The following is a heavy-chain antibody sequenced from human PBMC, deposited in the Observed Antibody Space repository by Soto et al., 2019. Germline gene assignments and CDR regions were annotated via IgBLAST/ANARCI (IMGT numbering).Heavy chain of an antibody. Sequence: VQLQESGPGLVKPSETLSLTCTVSGGSISSYYWSWIRQPAGKGLEWIGRIYTSGSTNYNPSLKSRVTMSVDTSKNQFSLKLSSVTAADTAVYYCARGRYSSSWLPFDYWGQGTLVTVSS. CDR3: ARGRYSSSWLPFDY. V-gene: IGHV4-4*07. D-gene: IGHD6-13*01. J-gene: IGHJ4*02. CDR1: GGSISSYY. CDR2: IYTSGST.